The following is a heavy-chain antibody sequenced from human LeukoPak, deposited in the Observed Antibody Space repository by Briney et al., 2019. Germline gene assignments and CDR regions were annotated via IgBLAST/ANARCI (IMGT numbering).Heavy chain of an antibody. CDR3: VRAIVYSAYDYLGY. D-gene: IGHD5-12*01. Sequence: GGSLRLSCAASGFTFRTSWMHWVRQAPGKRLVWVSRSNSDGTTTNYADSVKGRFTMSRDNAKNTLYLQMNGLRAEDTAVYYCVRAIVYSAYDYLGYWGQGTLVTVAS. J-gene: IGHJ4*02. CDR1: GFTFRTSW. V-gene: IGHV3-74*01. CDR2: SNSDGTTT.